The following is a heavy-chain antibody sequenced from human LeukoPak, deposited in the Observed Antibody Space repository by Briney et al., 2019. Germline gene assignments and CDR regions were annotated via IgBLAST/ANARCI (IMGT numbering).Heavy chain of an antibody. J-gene: IGHJ4*02. Sequence: SETLSLTCTVSGGSISTYYWSWIRQPAGKGLEWIGRIYTSGSTNYNPSLKSRVTMSVDTSKNLFFLKLSSVTAADTAVYYCAAMTTVTMYSYFFDSWGQGTLLTVSS. CDR3: AAMTTVTMYSYFFDS. D-gene: IGHD4-17*01. V-gene: IGHV4-4*07. CDR2: IYTSGST. CDR1: GGSISTYY.